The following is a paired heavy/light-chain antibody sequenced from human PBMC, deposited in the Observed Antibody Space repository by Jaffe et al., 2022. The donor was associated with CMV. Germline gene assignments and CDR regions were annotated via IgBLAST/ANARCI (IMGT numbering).Light chain of an antibody. CDR2: GAS. Sequence: EIVLTQSPGTLSLSPGERATLSCRASQSVSSSYLAWYQQKPGQAPRLLIYGASSRATGIPDRFSGSGSGTDFTLTISRLEPEDFAVYYCQQYGSSPRGYTFGQGTKLEIK. CDR3: QQYGSSPRGYT. V-gene: IGKV3-20*01. CDR1: QSVSSSY. J-gene: IGKJ2*01.
Heavy chain of an antibody. CDR2: IKQDGSEK. Sequence: EVQLVESGGGLVQPGGSLRLSCAASGFTFSSYWMSWVRQAPGKGLEWVANIKQDGSEKYYVDSVKGRFTISRDNAKNSLYLQMNSLRAEDTAVYYCARVSFEARWYGIWYFDLWGRGTLVTVSS. V-gene: IGHV3-7*03. CDR1: GFTFSSYW. J-gene: IGHJ2*01. D-gene: IGHD2-15*01. CDR3: ARVSFEARWYGIWYFDL.